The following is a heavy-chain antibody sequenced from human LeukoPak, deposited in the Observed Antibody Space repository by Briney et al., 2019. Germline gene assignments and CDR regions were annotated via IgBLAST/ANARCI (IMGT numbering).Heavy chain of an antibody. V-gene: IGHV1-18*01. J-gene: IGHJ5*02. Sequence: GASVKVSCKASGYTFTSYGISWVRQAPGQGLEWMGWISAYNGNTNYAQKLQGRVTMTTDTSTSTAYMELRSLRSDDTAVYYCARDYQSSTSHLLGWFDPWGQGTLVTVSS. CDR3: ARDYQSSTSHLLGWFDP. CDR2: ISAYNGNT. D-gene: IGHD2-2*01. CDR1: GYTFTSYG.